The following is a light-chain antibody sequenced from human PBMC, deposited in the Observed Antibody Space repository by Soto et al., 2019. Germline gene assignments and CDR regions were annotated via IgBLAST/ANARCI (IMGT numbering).Light chain of an antibody. CDR3: QQLNSYPIAT. CDR2: AAS. CDR1: QDISNF. J-gene: IGKJ4*01. V-gene: IGKV1-9*01. Sequence: DIQLTQSPSFLSASVGDRVTITCRASQDISNFLAWYQQKPGKAPKLLIYAASTLQSGVPSRFSGSGSGREFTLTISSLQPEEFATYHCQQLNSYPIATFGGGTKV.